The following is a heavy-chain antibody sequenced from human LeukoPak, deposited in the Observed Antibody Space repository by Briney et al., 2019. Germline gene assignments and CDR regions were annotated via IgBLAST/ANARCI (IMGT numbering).Heavy chain of an antibody. J-gene: IGHJ4*02. V-gene: IGHV3-15*07. D-gene: IGHD3-3*01. CDR3: TTELYYDFWSGYYGGDY. Sequence: GGSLRLSCAASGFTFSNAWMDWVRQAPGKGLEWVGRIKSKTDGGTTDYAAPVKGRFTISRDDSKNTLYLQMNSLKTEDTAVYYCTTELYYDFWSGYYGGDYWGQGTLVTVSS. CDR2: IKSKTDGGTT. CDR1: GFTFSNAW.